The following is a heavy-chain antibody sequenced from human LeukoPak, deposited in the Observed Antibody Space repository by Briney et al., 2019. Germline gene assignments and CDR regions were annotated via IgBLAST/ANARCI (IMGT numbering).Heavy chain of an antibody. V-gene: IGHV4-4*07. CDR1: GASINNYD. CDR3: ARESYGSGRFYFDF. Sequence: SETLSLTCTVSGASINNYDWRWIRQPPGKGLGWIGRVYVSGSTYYNDSLKSRVTMSVDTSKNHLSLKLSSLTAADTAVYYCARESYGSGRFYFDFWGQGTLTTVTS. CDR2: VYVSGST. J-gene: IGHJ4*02. D-gene: IGHD3-10*01.